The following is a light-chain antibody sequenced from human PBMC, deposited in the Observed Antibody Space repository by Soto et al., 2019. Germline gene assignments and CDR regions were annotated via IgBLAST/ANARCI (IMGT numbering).Light chain of an antibody. J-gene: IGKJ5*01. CDR1: ESIRDY. Sequence: DSQMTQSPSSLSASVGGRVTITCRASESIRDYLNWYQQKPGKAPNLLIYAASSLQSGVPSRFSGGGSGTDFTLTISSLQPEDFATYYCQQSYNIPRNFGQGTRLEIK. V-gene: IGKV1-39*01. CDR2: AAS. CDR3: QQSYNIPRN.